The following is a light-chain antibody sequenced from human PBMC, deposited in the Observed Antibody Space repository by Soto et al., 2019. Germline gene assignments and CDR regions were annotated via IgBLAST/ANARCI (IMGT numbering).Light chain of an antibody. CDR3: QQYSKWPIT. CDR2: GTS. Sequence: EIVLTQSRGAVSLSPGERATLYCRADRSVSDTLLTWFQQKPGQAPRLLIFGTSNRAPGIPARFSGSGSGTEFTLTITSLQSEDFAVYYCQQYSKWPITFGQGTRLENK. V-gene: IGKV3D-15*01. CDR1: RSVSDTL. J-gene: IGKJ5*01.